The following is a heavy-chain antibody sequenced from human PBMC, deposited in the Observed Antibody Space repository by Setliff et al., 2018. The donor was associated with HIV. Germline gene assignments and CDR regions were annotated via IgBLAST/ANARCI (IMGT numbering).Heavy chain of an antibody. V-gene: IGHV4-39*07. D-gene: IGHD5-18*01. CDR2: INHSGRI. Sequence: PSETLSLTCTVSGGSASNSRYYWSWIRQPPGKGLEWIGEINHSGRINCNPSLKSRVTVSVDTSKNQFSLKLSSVTAADTAVYYCARGYSSSYYFDYWGQGTLVTVSS. CDR1: GGSASNSRYY. CDR3: ARGYSSSYYFDY. J-gene: IGHJ4*02.